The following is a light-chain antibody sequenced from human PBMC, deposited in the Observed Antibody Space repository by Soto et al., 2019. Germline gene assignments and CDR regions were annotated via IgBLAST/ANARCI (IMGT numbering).Light chain of an antibody. CDR1: QSVSNNY. Sequence: EIVLTQSAGTLSLSPGERATVSCRASQSVSNNYLAWYQQKPGQAPRLLIYGASDRATGIPDRFSGSGSGTDFTLTISRLEPEDFAVYYCQQYGSSSSFGQGTKVDIK. J-gene: IGKJ1*01. V-gene: IGKV3-20*01. CDR2: GAS. CDR3: QQYGSSSS.